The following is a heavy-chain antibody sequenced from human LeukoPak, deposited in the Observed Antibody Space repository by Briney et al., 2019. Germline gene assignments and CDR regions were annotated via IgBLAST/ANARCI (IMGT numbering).Heavy chain of an antibody. CDR1: GYTFGTYW. V-gene: IGHV5-51*01. CDR2: IHLRDSLT. CDR3: ASARDGNFYWDY. J-gene: IGHJ4*02. Sequence: GESLKISCQLSGYTFGTYWIGWVRQLPGKGLEWMGIIHLRDSLTYYSPSWQGQVIISDDKSISTAYLQWNSLTASDSGIYYCASARDGNFYWDYWAQGTLVTVAS. D-gene: IGHD3-9*01.